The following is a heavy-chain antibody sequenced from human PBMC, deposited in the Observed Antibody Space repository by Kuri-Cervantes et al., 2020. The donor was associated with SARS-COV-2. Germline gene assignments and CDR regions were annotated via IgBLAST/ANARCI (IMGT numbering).Heavy chain of an antibody. V-gene: IGHV3-21*01. Sequence: GGSLRLSCAASGFTFSSYAMSWVRQAPGKGLEWVSSISSSSSYIYYADSVKGRFTIPRDNAKNSLYLQMNSLRAEDTAVYYCARDSGSDYWGQGTLVTVSS. J-gene: IGHJ4*02. CDR1: GFTFSSYA. CDR3: ARDSGSDY. D-gene: IGHD3-10*01. CDR2: ISSSSSYI.